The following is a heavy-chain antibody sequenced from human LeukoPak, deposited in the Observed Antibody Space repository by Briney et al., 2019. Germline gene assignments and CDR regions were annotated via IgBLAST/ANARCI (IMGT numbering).Heavy chain of an antibody. CDR2: ISDSGSNR. Sequence: PGGSLRLSCAASGFTFRDYFLSWIRQAPGKGLEWVSSISDSGSNRNYADSVKGRFTTSRDNAKNSLFLEMNSLRVEDTAVYYCVRGDGLFDYWGQGTLVTVSS. CDR1: GFTFRDYF. V-gene: IGHV3-11*05. CDR3: VRGDGLFDY. J-gene: IGHJ4*02. D-gene: IGHD6-19*01.